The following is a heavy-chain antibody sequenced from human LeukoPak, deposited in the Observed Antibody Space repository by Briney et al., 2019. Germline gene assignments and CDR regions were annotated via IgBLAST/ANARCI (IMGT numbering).Heavy chain of an antibody. CDR2: IYTSGST. D-gene: IGHD3-22*01. CDR1: GGSISSYY. Sequence: PSETLSLTCTVSGGSISSYYWSWIRQPAGKGLEWIGRIYTSGSTNYNPSLKSRVTMSVDTSKNQFSLKLSSVTAADTAVYYCARGRAYYYDSSGYYLGFDPWGQGTLVTVSS. J-gene: IGHJ5*02. V-gene: IGHV4-4*07. CDR3: ARGRAYYYDSSGYYLGFDP.